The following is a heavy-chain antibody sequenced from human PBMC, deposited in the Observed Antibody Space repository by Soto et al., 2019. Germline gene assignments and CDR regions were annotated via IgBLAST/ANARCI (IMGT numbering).Heavy chain of an antibody. V-gene: IGHV3-11*01. Sequence: QVELVESGGGLGKPGGSLRLSCAASGLSFSDYYMSWIREAPGKGLEWIAYITSSSSTIYYADSVKGRFTISRNDAKNSLYLQLDSLRAEDTAVYHCATAIRSSNFNYWGQGTLVTVSS. CDR3: ATAIRSSNFNY. CDR2: ITSSSSTI. CDR1: GLSFSDYY. J-gene: IGHJ4*02.